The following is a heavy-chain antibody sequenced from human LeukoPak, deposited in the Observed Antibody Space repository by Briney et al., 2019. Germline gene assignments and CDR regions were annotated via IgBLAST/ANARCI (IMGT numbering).Heavy chain of an antibody. Sequence: ASVKVSCKVSGYTFTGYFMQWVRQAPGQGLEWMGWINPKNGGTNYAQKFQGRVTMSRDTSINTAYMELSRLTHDDTAVYYCAKFFSDSGSYSGSEDSWFDSWGQGTVVSVSS. CDR3: AKFFSDSGSYSGSEDSWFDS. CDR2: INPKNGGT. V-gene: IGHV1-2*02. CDR1: GYTFTGYF. D-gene: IGHD3-10*01. J-gene: IGHJ5*01.